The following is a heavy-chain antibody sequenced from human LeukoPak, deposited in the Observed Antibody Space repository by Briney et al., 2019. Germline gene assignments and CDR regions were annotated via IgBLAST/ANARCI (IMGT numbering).Heavy chain of an antibody. D-gene: IGHD3-10*01. CDR2: INDDADGP. Sequence: GGSLRLSCTASGFTFSNYAMIWVRQTPGKGLEWVSAINDDADGPYYADSVKGRFTISRDNSKDTLFLQMNNLRAEDTALYYCTRSLIYFTSGTSRRDFDSWGQGTLVTVSS. CDR3: TRSLIYFTSGTSRRDFDS. CDR1: GFTFSNYA. J-gene: IGHJ4*02. V-gene: IGHV3-23*01.